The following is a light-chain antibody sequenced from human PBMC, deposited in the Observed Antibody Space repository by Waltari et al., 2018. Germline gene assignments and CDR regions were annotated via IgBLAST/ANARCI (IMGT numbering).Light chain of an antibody. J-gene: IGKJ4*01. Sequence: DIQMTQSPSSVSASIGDRVTITCRASQGINKWLVWYQQKPGKAPNVLIYAAFILQSGVPSRVSGSGFWTDFTLTLRSLQPAGFSTYLFQLAYRLPFTFRRGTKVEIK. V-gene: IGKV1-12*02. CDR3: QLAYRLPFT. CDR1: QGINKW. CDR2: AAF.